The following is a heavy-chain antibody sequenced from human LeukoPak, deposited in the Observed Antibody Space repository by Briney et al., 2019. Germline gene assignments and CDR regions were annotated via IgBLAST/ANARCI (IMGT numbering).Heavy chain of an antibody. J-gene: IGHJ3*02. V-gene: IGHV3-48*04. CDR1: GFTFSSSS. CDR2: ISPSSNTI. Sequence: GGSLRLSCAASGFTFSSSSMNWVRQAPGKGLEWVSYISPSSNTIYYADSVKGRFTISRDNAKNSLYLQMNSLRAEDTAVYYCARVATMVRVPLDALDIWGQGTMVSVSS. D-gene: IGHD3-10*01. CDR3: ARVATMVRVPLDALDI.